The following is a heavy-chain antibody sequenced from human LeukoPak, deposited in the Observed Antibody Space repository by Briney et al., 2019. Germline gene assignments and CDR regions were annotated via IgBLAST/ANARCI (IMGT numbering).Heavy chain of an antibody. CDR1: GGTFSSYA. V-gene: IGHV1-69*04. D-gene: IGHD5-18*01. J-gene: IGHJ4*02. CDR3: ARDAAMVKFGN. CDR2: IIPIFGIA. Sequence: GASVKVSCKASGGTFSSYAISWVRQAPGQGLEWMGRIIPIFGIANYAQKFQGRVTITADKSTSTAYMELSSLRSEDTAGYYCARDAAMVKFGNWGQGTLVTVSS.